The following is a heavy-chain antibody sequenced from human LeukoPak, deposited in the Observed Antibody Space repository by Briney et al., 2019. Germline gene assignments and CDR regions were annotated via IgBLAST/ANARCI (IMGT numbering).Heavy chain of an antibody. CDR1: GGSFSGYY. CDR3: ARGETSDYYDSSAYYDSSDPLRY. Sequence: SETLSLTCAVYGGSFSGYYWIWLRQPPGKGLEWIGEINHSGSTNYNPSLKSRVTISVDTSKNQFSLKLSSVTAADTAVYYCARGETSDYYDSSAYYDSSDPLRYWGQGTLVTVSS. J-gene: IGHJ4*02. CDR2: INHSGST. V-gene: IGHV4-34*01. D-gene: IGHD3-22*01.